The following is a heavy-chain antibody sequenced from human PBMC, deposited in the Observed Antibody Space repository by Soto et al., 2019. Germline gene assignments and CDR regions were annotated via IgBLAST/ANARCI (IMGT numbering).Heavy chain of an antibody. CDR1: GGTFNTLS. V-gene: IGHV1-69*06. CDR2: IIPLFDST. CDR3: TTRDQGRFDH. J-gene: IGHJ4*02. Sequence: QVLLVQSGAEGKRPGSSAKVSCKPSGGTFNTLSINWVRQAPGQGLEWVGAIIPLFDSTNYAQKFQDRVTIPADKSMDTAYLELNNLRSDDTAVYYCTTRDQGRFDHWGQGTPLTVSS.